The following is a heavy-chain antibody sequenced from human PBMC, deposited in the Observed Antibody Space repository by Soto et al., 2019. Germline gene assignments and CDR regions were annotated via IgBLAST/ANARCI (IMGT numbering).Heavy chain of an antibody. V-gene: IGHV3-21*01. Sequence: PGGSLRLSCAASGFTFSSYSMNWVRQAPGKGLEWVSSISSSSSYIYYADSVKGRFTISRDNAKNSLYLQMNSLRAEDTAVYYCARVPHVLRFLEWFPDDYYYYMDVWGKGTTVTVSS. J-gene: IGHJ6*03. CDR3: ARVPHVLRFLEWFPDDYYYYMDV. CDR1: GFTFSSYS. D-gene: IGHD3-3*01. CDR2: ISSSSSYI.